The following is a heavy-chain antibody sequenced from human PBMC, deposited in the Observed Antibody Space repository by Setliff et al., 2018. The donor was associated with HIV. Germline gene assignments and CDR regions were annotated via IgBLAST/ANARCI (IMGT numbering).Heavy chain of an antibody. CDR1: GFIFSSYE. Sequence: PGGSLRLSCAASGFIFSSYEMTWVRQAPGRGLQWVSTIGSGGDTHYPDSVKGRFTISRDNSKNMLSLQLNSLRADDTAVYYCAEYATPGPSRIFDYWGPGALVTVSS. V-gene: IGHV3-23*01. CDR3: AEYATPGPSRIFDY. J-gene: IGHJ4*02. D-gene: IGHD2-2*01. CDR2: IGSGGDT.